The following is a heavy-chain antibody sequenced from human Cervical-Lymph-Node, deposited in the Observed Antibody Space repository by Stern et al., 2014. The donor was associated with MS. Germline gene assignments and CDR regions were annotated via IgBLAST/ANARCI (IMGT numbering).Heavy chain of an antibody. CDR3: AREDAVDAFDI. CDR2: ITHGGST. CDR1: GGSFSGYD. D-gene: IGHD2-15*01. Sequence: QVQLVQWGAGLLKPSETLSLTCAVYGGSFSGYDWNWIRQPPGKGLEWIGEITHGGSTDYNPSLKSRVTISVDTSKNQFSLKLTSVTAADTAVYYCAREDAVDAFDIWGQGTMVTVSS. V-gene: IGHV4-34*01. J-gene: IGHJ3*02.